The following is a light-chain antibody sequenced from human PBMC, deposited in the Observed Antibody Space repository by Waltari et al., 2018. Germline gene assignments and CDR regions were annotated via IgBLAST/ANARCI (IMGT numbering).Light chain of an antibody. V-gene: IGLV2-8*01. CDR3: SSYAGNNILV. CDR2: EDS. CDR1: DNDVGSYKT. Sequence: QSALTQHPSASGSPGQSVTISCTGTDNDVGSYKTVSWYQHHPGKVPKLMIYEDSKRPSGVPDRFSGSKSGNTSSLTVSGLQVEDEADYYCSSYAGNNILVFGGGTKLTVL. J-gene: IGLJ2*01.